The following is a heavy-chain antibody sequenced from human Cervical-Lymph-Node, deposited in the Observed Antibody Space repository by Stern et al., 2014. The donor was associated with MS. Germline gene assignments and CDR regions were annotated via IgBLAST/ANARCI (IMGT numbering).Heavy chain of an antibody. CDR2: IVPLFGKP. D-gene: IGHD4-17*01. V-gene: IGHV1-69*01. CDR1: GGTFSNYA. Sequence: QVQLGQSGAEVKKPGSSGKVSCKASGGTFSNYATSWVRQAPGQGLEWMGGIVPLFGKPNYAQKLQGRVSITADESTSTACMDLSSLRSEDTAVYYCASPLTATSVPFGYYGMDVWGQGTTVTVS. J-gene: IGHJ6*02. CDR3: ASPLTATSVPFGYYGMDV.